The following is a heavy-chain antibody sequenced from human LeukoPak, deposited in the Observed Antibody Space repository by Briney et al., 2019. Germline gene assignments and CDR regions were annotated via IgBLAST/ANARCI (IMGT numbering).Heavy chain of an antibody. CDR1: GYTFKSYG. J-gene: IGHJ5*02. Sequence: GASVKVSCKASGYTFKSYGISWVRQAPGQGLEWMGWISGYNGHTKYAQKFQGRVTMTADTSTSTGYMELRSLRSDDTAIYYCARASYGGGYTYGYHLNWFDPWGQGTLVTVS. CDR3: ARASYGGGYTYGYHLNWFDP. D-gene: IGHD5-18*01. V-gene: IGHV1-18*01. CDR2: ISGYNGHT.